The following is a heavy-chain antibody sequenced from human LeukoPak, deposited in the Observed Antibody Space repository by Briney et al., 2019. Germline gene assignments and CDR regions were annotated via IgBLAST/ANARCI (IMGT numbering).Heavy chain of an antibody. CDR1: GGSISSYY. V-gene: IGHV4-59*08. Sequence: SETLSLTCTVSGGSISSYYWSWMRQPPGKGLEWIGYISYSGSTNYNPSLKSRVTISVDTSKNQFSLKLTSVTDADTAVYYCAILDPIRPDYWGQGTQVTVSS. D-gene: IGHD2-21*01. J-gene: IGHJ4*02. CDR3: AILDPIRPDY. CDR2: ISYSGST.